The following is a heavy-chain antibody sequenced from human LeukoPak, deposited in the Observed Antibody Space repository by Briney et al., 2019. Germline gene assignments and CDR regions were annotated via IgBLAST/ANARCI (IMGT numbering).Heavy chain of an antibody. CDR1: GFTFSTYA. D-gene: IGHD3-16*02. V-gene: IGHV3-23*01. CDR3: AKNRGTGLALYDY. CDR2: ISGDGNYI. J-gene: IGHJ4*02. Sequence: GGSLRLSCAASGFTFSTYAMTWVRQAPGRGLEWVSAISGDGNYIYYIDSVKGRFTTSRDNSKNTLYLQMSSLRAEDTAVYYCAKNRGTGLALYDYWGQGTQVTVSS.